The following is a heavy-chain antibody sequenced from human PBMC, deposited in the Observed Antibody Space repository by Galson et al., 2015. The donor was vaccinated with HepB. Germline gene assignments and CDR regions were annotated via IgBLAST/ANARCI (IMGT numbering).Heavy chain of an antibody. CDR2: ISSSRSTI. CDR3: ARDYGSDYADGSGYGY. D-gene: IGHD3-22*01. V-gene: IGHV3-48*01. J-gene: IGHJ4*01. CDR1: GFTFSRHS. Sequence: SLRLSCAASGFTFSRHSMNWVRQAPGKGLEWISYISSSRSTIFYAHSVKGRFTISRDNANDSLYLEMTGLRVEDTAVYYCARDYGSDYADGSGYGYWGRGTLVTVSS.